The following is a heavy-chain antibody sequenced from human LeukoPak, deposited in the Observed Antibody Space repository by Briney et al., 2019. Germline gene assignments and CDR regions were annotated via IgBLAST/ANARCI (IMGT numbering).Heavy chain of an antibody. J-gene: IGHJ5*02. D-gene: IGHD6-13*01. V-gene: IGHV3-23*01. CDR2: VSGSRAT. Sequence: GGSLRLSRGASGFPFSGYAVMWVRQAPGKGGEWVSSVSGSRATYYADSVKGRFTISRDNAKNTLYLQMNSLTAEDTAVYYCAKGAAPGKVDGFAPGGQGTLVTVSS. CDR3: AKGAAPGKVDGFAP. CDR1: GFPFSGYA.